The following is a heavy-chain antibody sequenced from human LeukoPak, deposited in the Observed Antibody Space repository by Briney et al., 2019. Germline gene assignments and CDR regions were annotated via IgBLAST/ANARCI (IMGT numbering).Heavy chain of an antibody. Sequence: PSETLSLTCTVSGGSISGGDYYWSWIRQPPGKGLEWIGYIYYSGSTYYNPSLKSRVTISVDTSKNQFSLKLSSVTAADTAVYYCARDARRPWGDSQYYYYGMDVWGQGTTVTVSS. D-gene: IGHD2-21*02. CDR2: IYYSGST. V-gene: IGHV4-30-4*01. J-gene: IGHJ6*02. CDR3: ARDARRPWGDSQYYYYGMDV. CDR1: GGSISGGDYY.